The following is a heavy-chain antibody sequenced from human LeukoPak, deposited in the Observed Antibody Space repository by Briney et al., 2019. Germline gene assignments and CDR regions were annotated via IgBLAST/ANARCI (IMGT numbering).Heavy chain of an antibody. Sequence: ASVKVSCKASGYTFTGYYMHWVRQAPGQGLEWMGWINPNSGGTNYAQKFQGRVTMTRDTSISTAYMELSTLRSDDTAVYYCARGWGSYRSRWFDPWGQGTLVTVSS. J-gene: IGHJ5*02. D-gene: IGHD3-16*02. CDR2: INPNSGGT. CDR3: ARGWGSYRSRWFDP. V-gene: IGHV1-2*02. CDR1: GYTFTGYY.